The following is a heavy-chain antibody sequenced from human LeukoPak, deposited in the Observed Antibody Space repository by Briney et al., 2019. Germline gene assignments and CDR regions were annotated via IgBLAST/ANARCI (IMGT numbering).Heavy chain of an antibody. D-gene: IGHD6-6*01. V-gene: IGHV3-21*01. J-gene: IGHJ4*02. CDR3: ARDLGTRKSIAFAD. Sequence: KPGGSPRLSCAASGFTFSSYSMNWVRQAPGKGLEWVSSISSSSSYIYYADSVKGRFTISRDNAKNSLYLQMSSLRAEDAAVYYCARDLGTRKSIAFADWGQGTLVTVSS. CDR1: GFTFSSYS. CDR2: ISSSSSYI.